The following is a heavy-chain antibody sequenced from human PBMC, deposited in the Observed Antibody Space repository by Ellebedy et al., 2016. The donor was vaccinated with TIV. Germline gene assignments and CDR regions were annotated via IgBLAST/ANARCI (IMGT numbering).Heavy chain of an antibody. Sequence: GESLKISCAASGFTVSSKYMSWVRQAPGKGLEWVSVIFSGGSTYYADSVKGRFTISRDNSQNTLFLQMNSLRAEDTALYYCAKSPLVVVAATCLDYWGQGTLVTVSS. V-gene: IGHV3-53*01. J-gene: IGHJ4*02. CDR3: AKSPLVVVAATCLDY. D-gene: IGHD2-15*01. CDR2: IFSGGST. CDR1: GFTVSSKY.